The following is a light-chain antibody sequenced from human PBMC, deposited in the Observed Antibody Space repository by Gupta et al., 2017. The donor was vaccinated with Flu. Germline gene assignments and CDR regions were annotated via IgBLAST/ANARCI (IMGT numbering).Light chain of an antibody. Sequence: GERATLACRASQSVSSNLAWYQQKPGQFPSLLIYDASTRAAGVPDRFSAFGSGTEFTLTISGLQSEDCAVYYCQQYGYWPRTFGQGTKVEI. J-gene: IGKJ1*01. CDR1: QSVSSN. CDR2: DAS. CDR3: QQYGYWPRT. V-gene: IGKV3-15*01.